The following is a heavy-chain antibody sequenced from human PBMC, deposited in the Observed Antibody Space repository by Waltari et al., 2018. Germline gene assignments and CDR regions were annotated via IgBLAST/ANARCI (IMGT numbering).Heavy chain of an antibody. V-gene: IGHV4-39*01. CDR2: IYYSGGT. Sequence: QLQLQESGPGLVKPSETLSLTCTVSGGSISSSSYYWGWIRQPPGKGLEGLGSIYYSGGTYYNPSLKSGVTIAVDTSKNQFSLKVSSVTAADTAVYYCARIRGYSYGPRYYVDYWGQGTLVTVSS. J-gene: IGHJ4*02. CDR3: ARIRGYSYGPRYYVDY. CDR1: GGSISSSSYY. D-gene: IGHD5-18*01.